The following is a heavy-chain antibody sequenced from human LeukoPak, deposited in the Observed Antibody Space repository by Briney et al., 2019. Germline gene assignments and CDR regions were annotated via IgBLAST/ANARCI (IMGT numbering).Heavy chain of an antibody. D-gene: IGHD3-22*01. CDR3: ARGVVVTSPNFDY. CDR2: IYYSGST. Sequence: SETLSLTCTVSGGSISSSSYYWGWIRQPPGKGLEWIGYIYYSGSTNYNPSLKSRVTISVDTSKNQFSLKLSSVTAADTAVYYCARGVVVTSPNFDYWGQGTLVTVSS. V-gene: IGHV4-61*05. CDR1: GGSISSSSYY. J-gene: IGHJ4*02.